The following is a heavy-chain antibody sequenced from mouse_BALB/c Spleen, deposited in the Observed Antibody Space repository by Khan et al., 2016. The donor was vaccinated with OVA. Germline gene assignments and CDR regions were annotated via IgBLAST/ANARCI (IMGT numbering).Heavy chain of an antibody. CDR1: GFSLTDYV. J-gene: IGHJ4*01. CDR3: ARDPPYYSMDY. Sequence: QMQLEESGPGLVAPSQSLSITCTVSGFSLTDYVVSWIRQPPGKGLEWLGVIWVSGSKYYNSVLKPRLSISKDYSKSQVFLKMNSLQTDDTAMYFCARDPPYYSMDYWGQGTSVTVSS. V-gene: IGHV2-6-5*01. CDR2: IWVSGSK.